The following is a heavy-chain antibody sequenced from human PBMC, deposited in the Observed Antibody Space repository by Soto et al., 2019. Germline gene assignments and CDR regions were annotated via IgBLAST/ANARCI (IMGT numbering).Heavy chain of an antibody. CDR1: GFTFSRYA. V-gene: IGHV3-23*01. CDR2: ISVSGDST. J-gene: IGHJ4*02. D-gene: IGHD2-21*02. Sequence: EVQLLESGGGLVQPGGSLRLSCAASGFTFSRYAMSWFRQVPGMGLEWVSGISVSGDSTYYAGSVKGPFTISRDNSKSTLSLQMNSLRAEDTAVYYFAKIFRYGDPEYWGQGALVTVSS. CDR3: AKIFRYGDPEY.